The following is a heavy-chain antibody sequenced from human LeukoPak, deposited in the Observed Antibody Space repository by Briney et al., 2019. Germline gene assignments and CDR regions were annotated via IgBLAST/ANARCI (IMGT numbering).Heavy chain of an antibody. CDR1: GFTFSSYW. D-gene: IGHD6-13*01. Sequence: PGGSLRLSWAASGFTFSSYWMSGVRQAPGKGLEWVANIKQDGSEKYYVDSVKGRFTISRDNAKNALYLQMNSLRAEDTAVYYCANLFSNSWSVDYWGQGTLVTVSS. J-gene: IGHJ4*02. V-gene: IGHV3-7*01. CDR2: IKQDGSEK. CDR3: ANLFSNSWSVDY.